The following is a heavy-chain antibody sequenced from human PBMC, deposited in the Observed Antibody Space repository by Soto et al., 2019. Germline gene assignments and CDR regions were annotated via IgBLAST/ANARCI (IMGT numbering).Heavy chain of an antibody. D-gene: IGHD6-13*01. CDR1: GGSISSSSYY. V-gene: IGHV4-39*01. Sequence: KSSETLSLTCTVSGGSISSSSYYWGWIRQPPGKGLEWIGSIYYSGSTYYNPSLKSRVTISVDTSKNQFSLKLSSVTAADTAVYYCARQRLEQQLWHYGMDVWGQGTTVTVSS. CDR2: IYYSGST. J-gene: IGHJ6*02. CDR3: ARQRLEQQLWHYGMDV.